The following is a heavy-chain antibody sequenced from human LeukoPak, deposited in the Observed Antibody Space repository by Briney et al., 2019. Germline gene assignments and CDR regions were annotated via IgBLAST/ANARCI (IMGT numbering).Heavy chain of an antibody. D-gene: IGHD3-22*01. V-gene: IGHV4-30-4*01. Sequence: PSQTLSLTCTVSGGSISSGDYYWSWIRQPPGKGLEWIGYIYYSGSTNYNPSLKSRVTMSVDTSKNQFSLRLSSVTAADSAVYYCARDRYYYDSSAYYYRFDPWGQGTLVTVSS. CDR3: ARDRYYYDSSAYYYRFDP. J-gene: IGHJ5*02. CDR2: IYYSGST. CDR1: GGSISSGDYY.